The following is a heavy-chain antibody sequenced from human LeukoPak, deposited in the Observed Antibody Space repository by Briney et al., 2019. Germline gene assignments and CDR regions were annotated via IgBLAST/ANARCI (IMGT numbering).Heavy chain of an antibody. CDR1: GGRFKSYG. Sequence: ASVKVSCKTIGGRFKSYGFSWVRQAPGQGLEWMGGMNLNNGKADYALKFQGRVSMTRNTSTRTAYMELTSLKSDDTAVYFCARTPFDYWGQGTLVTVTS. CDR3: ARTPFDY. V-gene: IGHV1-8*02. CDR2: MNLNNGKA. J-gene: IGHJ4*02.